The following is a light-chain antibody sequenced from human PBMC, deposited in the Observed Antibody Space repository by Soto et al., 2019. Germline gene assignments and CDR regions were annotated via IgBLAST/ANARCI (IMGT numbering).Light chain of an antibody. CDR3: HLFNGFPLT. CDR1: QDIGSA. Sequence: IQLTQSPSSLSASVGDRVTITCRAGQDIGSALAWYQQRPGKAPKLLLYDASNLEVGVPSRFSGGESGTDFTLTITSLRPEDVAPYYCHLFNGFPLTFCGGTKVQIK. V-gene: IGKV1-13*02. J-gene: IGKJ4*01. CDR2: DAS.